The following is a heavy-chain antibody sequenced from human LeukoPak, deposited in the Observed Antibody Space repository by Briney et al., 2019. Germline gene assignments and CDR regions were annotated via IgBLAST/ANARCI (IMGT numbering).Heavy chain of an antibody. CDR2: INTDASNT. V-gene: IGHV3-74*01. CDR1: GFTFSPYW. J-gene: IGHJ3*02. Sequence: PGGSLRLSCAASGFTFSPYWMHWVRQAPGKGLVWVSRINTDASNTNYADSVKGRFTISRDNAKNTLYLQMNSLRAEDTAVYYCARALPAFNIWGQGTMVTVSS. CDR3: ARALPAFNI. D-gene: IGHD2-15*01.